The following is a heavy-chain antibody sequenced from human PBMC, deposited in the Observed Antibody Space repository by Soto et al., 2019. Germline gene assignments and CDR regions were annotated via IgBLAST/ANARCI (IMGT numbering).Heavy chain of an antibody. D-gene: IGHD4-4*01. J-gene: IGHJ6*02. CDR2: ISAYNGNT. CDR1: GYTFTSYG. V-gene: IGHV1-18*01. CDR3: ARDGGSTVTTPLYYYGMDV. Sequence: ASVKVSCKASGYTFTSYGISWVRQAPGQGLEWMGWISAYNGNTNYAQKLQGRVTMTTDTSTSTAYMELRSLRSDDTAVYYCARDGGSTVTTPLYYYGMDVWGQGTTVTVSS.